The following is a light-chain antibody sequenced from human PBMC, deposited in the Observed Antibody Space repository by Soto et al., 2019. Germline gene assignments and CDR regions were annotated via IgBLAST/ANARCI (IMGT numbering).Light chain of an antibody. CDR3: CSYTSSSTFYV. CDR1: SSDVGRYSF. J-gene: IGLJ1*01. Sequence: QSVLTQPRSVSGSPGQSVTISCTGTSSDVGRYSFVSWYQQHPGKAPKLILYDVYKRPSGVPDRFSGSKSGNTASLTISGLQAEDETDYYCCSYTSSSTFYVFGTGTKVT. V-gene: IGLV2-11*01. CDR2: DVY.